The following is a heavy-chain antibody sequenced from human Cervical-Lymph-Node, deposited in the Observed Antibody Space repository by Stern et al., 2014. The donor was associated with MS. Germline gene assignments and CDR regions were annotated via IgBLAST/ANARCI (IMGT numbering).Heavy chain of an antibody. J-gene: IGHJ2*01. Sequence: VQLVQSGAEVKTPAASVKASCKASGYTFSSYYLHWVRQAPRXRLEWMAXXXPNSGATNYAQKFQGWVTMTRGPSISTAFMELSRLRSGDSAMYYCARVNQARSYNCWCFDIWGRGTLVTVSS. V-gene: IGHV1-2*04. CDR2: XXPNSGAT. D-gene: IGHD5-24*01. CDR1: GYTFSSYY. CDR3: ARVNQARSYNCWCFDI.